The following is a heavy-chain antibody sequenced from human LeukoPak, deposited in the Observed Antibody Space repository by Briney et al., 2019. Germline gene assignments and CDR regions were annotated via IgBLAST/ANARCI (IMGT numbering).Heavy chain of an antibody. Sequence: GGSLRLSCAASGFTFSSCSMSWVRQAPGKGLEWVSYFTSSSTIYYADSVKGRFTISRDNAKNSLYLQMNSLRAEDTAVYYCARESGNGYVDVWGQGTTVTVSS. D-gene: IGHD1-26*01. CDR3: ARESGNGYVDV. J-gene: IGHJ6*02. V-gene: IGHV3-48*04. CDR2: FTSSSTI. CDR1: GFTFSSCS.